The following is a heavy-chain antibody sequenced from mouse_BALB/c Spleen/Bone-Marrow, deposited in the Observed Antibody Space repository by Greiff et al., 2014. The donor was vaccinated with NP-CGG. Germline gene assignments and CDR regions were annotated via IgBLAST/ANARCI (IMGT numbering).Heavy chain of an antibody. CDR1: GYTFTDYY. V-gene: IGHV1-84*02. CDR2: IYPGSGNT. Sequence: LVESGPELVKPGASVKISCKASGYTFTDYYINWVKQKPGQGLEWIGWIYPGSGNTKYNEKFKGKATLTVDTSSSTAYMQLSSLTSEDTAVYFCARIVYWYIDVWGAGTSVTVSS. CDR3: ARIVYWYIDV. J-gene: IGHJ1*01.